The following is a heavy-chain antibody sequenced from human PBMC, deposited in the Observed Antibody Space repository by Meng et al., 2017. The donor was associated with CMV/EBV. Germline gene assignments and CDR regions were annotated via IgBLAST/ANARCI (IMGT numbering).Heavy chain of an antibody. Sequence: GGSLRLSCAASGFTFSSYWMSWVRQAPGKGLEWVANIKQDGSEKYYVDSVKGRFTISRDDSKNTAYLQMNSLKTEDTAVYYCTTIPSIAATIWGQGTLVTVSS. CDR2: IKQDGSEK. V-gene: IGHV3-7*03. CDR3: TTIPSIAATI. J-gene: IGHJ4*02. D-gene: IGHD6-13*01. CDR1: GFTFSSYW.